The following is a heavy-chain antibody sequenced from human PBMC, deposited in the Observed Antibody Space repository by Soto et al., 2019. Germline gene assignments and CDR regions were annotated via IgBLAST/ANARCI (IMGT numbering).Heavy chain of an antibody. CDR2: IIPNFGTA. Sequence: QVQLVQSGAEVKKPGSSVKVSCKASGGTFSSYAISWVRQAPGQGLEWMGGIIPNFGTANYAQKFQGRVTITADESTSTAYMELSSLRSEDTAVYYCARDHRAMVPSYYYYYGMDVWGQGTTVTVSS. CDR1: GGTFSSYA. CDR3: ARDHRAMVPSYYYYYGMDV. V-gene: IGHV1-69*01. D-gene: IGHD5-18*01. J-gene: IGHJ6*02.